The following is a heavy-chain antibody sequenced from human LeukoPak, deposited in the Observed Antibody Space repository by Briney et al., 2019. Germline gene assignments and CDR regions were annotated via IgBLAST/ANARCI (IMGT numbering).Heavy chain of an antibody. CDR1: RFTFSSYA. CDR2: ISGTGGST. Sequence: GGSLRLSCAASRFTFSSYAMSWVRQAPGKGLEWVSTISGTGGSTFYADSVKGRFTISRDNSKNTLYLQMDSLRVEDTAVYFCAKDWGIAADASQWFFDLWGRGTLVTVSS. V-gene: IGHV3-23*01. D-gene: IGHD6-13*01. J-gene: IGHJ2*01. CDR3: AKDWGIAADASQWFFDL.